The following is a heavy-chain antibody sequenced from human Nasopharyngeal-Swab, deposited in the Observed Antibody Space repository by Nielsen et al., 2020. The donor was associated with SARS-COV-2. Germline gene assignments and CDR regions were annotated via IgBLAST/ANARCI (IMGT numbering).Heavy chain of an antibody. J-gene: IGHJ4*02. CDR2: IYPGNSDT. CDR3: ARRPHFDILTGYYFDF. V-gene: IGHV5-51*01. D-gene: IGHD3-9*01. Sequence: GESLKISCKGSGYIFTSYWIGWVRQMPGKGLEWMGVIYPGNSDTRYSPSFQGQVTISADKSTSTAYLQWSSLKASDTAMYFCARRPHFDILTGYYFDFWGQGTVVTVSS. CDR1: GYIFTSYW.